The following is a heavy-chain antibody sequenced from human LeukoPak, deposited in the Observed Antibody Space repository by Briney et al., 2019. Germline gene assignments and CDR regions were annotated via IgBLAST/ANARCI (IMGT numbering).Heavy chain of an antibody. CDR3: AKVWRGNYYDY. J-gene: IGHJ4*02. CDR1: GFTFSSYA. Sequence: TGGSLRLSCAASGFTFSSYAMSWVRQAPGKGLEWVSAISGSGGSTYYADSVKGRFTISRDNSKNTLFLQMHSLRADDTALYYCAKVWRGNYYDYWGQGTLVTVSS. CDR2: ISGSGGST. V-gene: IGHV3-23*01. D-gene: IGHD1-1*01.